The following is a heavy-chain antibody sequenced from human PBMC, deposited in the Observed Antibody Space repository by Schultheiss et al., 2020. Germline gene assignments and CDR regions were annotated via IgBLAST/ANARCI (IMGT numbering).Heavy chain of an antibody. CDR1: GFTFSDYY. J-gene: IGHJ5*02. D-gene: IGHD5-12*01. Sequence: GGSLRLSCAASGFTFSDYYMSWIRQAPGKGLEWVSYISSSGSTIYYADSVKGRFTISKDSSKNTLYLQMNSLRVDDSAVYYCALGGYGANGGFDPWGQGTLVTVTS. V-gene: IGHV3-11*01. CDR2: ISSSGSTI. CDR3: ALGGYGANGGFDP.